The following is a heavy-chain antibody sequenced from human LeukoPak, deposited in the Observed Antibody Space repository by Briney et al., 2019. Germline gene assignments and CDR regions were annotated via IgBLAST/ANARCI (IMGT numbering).Heavy chain of an antibody. CDR3: ARETRDYYYYMDV. Sequence: EASVKVSCKASGYTFTGYYMHWVRQAPGQGLEWMGWINPNSGGTNYAQKFQGRVTMTRDTSISTAYMELSRLRSDDTAVYYCARETRDYYYYMDVWGKGTTVTVSS. V-gene: IGHV1-2*02. J-gene: IGHJ6*03. CDR2: INPNSGGT. CDR1: GYTFTGYY.